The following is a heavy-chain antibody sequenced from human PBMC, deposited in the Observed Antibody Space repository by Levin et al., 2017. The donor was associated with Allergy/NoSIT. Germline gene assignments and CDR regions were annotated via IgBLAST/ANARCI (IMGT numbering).Heavy chain of an antibody. D-gene: IGHD5-12*01. Sequence: ASVKVSCKASGYTFTGYYMHWVRQAPGQGLEWMGWINPNSGGTNYAQKFQGRVTMTRDTSISTAYMELSRLRSDDTAVYYCARGYSGYDGEDWFDPWGQGTLVTVSS. CDR1: GYTFTGYY. J-gene: IGHJ5*02. CDR2: INPNSGGT. CDR3: ARGYSGYDGEDWFDP. V-gene: IGHV1-2*02.